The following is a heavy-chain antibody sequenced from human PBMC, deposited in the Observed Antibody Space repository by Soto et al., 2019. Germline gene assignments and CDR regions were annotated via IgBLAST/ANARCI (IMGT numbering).Heavy chain of an antibody. J-gene: IGHJ2*01. CDR1: GGSISSSSYY. Sequence: QLQLQESGPGLVKPSETLSLTCTVSGGSISSSSYYWGWIRQPPGKGLEWIGSIYYSGSTYYNPSLKSRVTIPVDTSKNQFSLKLSSVTAADTAVYYCARKMPHGDYVKGYFDLWGRGTLVTVSS. D-gene: IGHD4-17*01. V-gene: IGHV4-39*01. CDR2: IYYSGST. CDR3: ARKMPHGDYVKGYFDL.